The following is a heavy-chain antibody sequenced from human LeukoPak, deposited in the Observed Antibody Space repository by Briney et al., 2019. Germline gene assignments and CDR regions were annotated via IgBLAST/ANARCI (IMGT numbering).Heavy chain of an antibody. CDR3: AKAAGGFNRGGYYFDY. CDR1: GYTFIDYF. D-gene: IGHD3-10*01. CDR2: INPNSGGT. V-gene: IGHV1-2*02. J-gene: IGHJ4*02. Sequence: ASVKVSCKASGYTFIDYFTHWVRQAPGQGLEWMVWINPNSGGTNYAQKFKGRANTTRDTSISTAYMELSRLRSDDTAVYYCAKAAGGFNRGGYYFDYWGQGTLVTVSS.